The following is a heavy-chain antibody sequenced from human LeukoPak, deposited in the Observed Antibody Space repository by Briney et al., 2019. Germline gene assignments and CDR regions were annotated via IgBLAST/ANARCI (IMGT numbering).Heavy chain of an antibody. Sequence: GGSLRVSCAASGFTFSSYWMSWVRQAPGKGLEWVANIKQDGSKKYYVDYVKGRFTISRDNAKNSLYLQMNSLRDEDTGVYCCARDSSGYYYPVAFDIGGQGTMVSVSS. CDR2: IKQDGSKK. D-gene: IGHD3-22*01. CDR1: GFTFSSYW. J-gene: IGHJ3*02. V-gene: IGHV3-7*04. CDR3: ARDSSGYYYPVAFDI.